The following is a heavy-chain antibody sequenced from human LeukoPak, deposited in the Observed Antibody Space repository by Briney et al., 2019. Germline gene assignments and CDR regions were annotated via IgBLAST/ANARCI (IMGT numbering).Heavy chain of an antibody. CDR1: GYTFTSYG. J-gene: IGHJ6*02. CDR3: ARDRDYSDGMDV. CDR2: ISAYNGNT. D-gene: IGHD4-11*01. V-gene: IGHV1-18*01. Sequence: ASVKVSCKASGYTFTSYGISWVRQAPGQGLEWMGWISAYNGNTNYAQKFQGRVTFTADESTSTAYMELSSLRSEDTAVYYCARDRDYSDGMDVWGQGTTVTVSS.